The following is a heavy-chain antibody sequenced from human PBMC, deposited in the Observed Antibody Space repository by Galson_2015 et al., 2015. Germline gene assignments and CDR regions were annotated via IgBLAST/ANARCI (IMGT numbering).Heavy chain of an antibody. CDR2: ISYDGSNK. V-gene: IGHV3-30*03. CDR1: GFTFSSYG. J-gene: IGHJ4*02. CDR3: ASKLEYDFWSGSPPLHY. Sequence: SLRLSCAASGFTFSSYGMHWVRRAPGKGLEWVAVISYDGSNKYYADSVKGRFTISRDNSKNTLYLQMNSLRAEDTAVYYCASKLEYDFWSGSPPLHYWGQGTLVTVSS. D-gene: IGHD3-3*01.